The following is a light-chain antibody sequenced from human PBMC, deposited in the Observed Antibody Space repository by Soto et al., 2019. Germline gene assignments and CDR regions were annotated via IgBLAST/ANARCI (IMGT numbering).Light chain of an antibody. J-gene: IGKJ2*01. V-gene: IGKV1-6*01. CDR1: QGIRND. CDR2: AAS. Sequence: AIQMTQSPSSLSASLGDRVTITCRASQGIRNDLAWYQQKPGNAPKLLIYAASSLQSGVPSRFSGSGSGTAFALTIGSLQPEDFAAYFCLQDYNYPYSFGQGTKVDIK. CDR3: LQDYNYPYS.